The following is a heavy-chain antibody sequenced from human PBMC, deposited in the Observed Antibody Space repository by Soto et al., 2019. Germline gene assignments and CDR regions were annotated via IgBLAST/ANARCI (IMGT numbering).Heavy chain of an antibody. CDR1: GFTFSSYP. D-gene: IGHD6-25*01. CDR2: TSGDGRIM. V-gene: IGHV3-64*02. J-gene: IGHJ4*02. CDR3: ARGRAAYYFDY. Sequence: GGSLRLSCAASGFTFSSYPMHWVRQAPGKGLEHVSSTSGDGRIMYYLDSVKGRFTISRDNSENTLYLQMGSLRTEDMAVYYCARGRAAYYFDYWGQGALVTVSS.